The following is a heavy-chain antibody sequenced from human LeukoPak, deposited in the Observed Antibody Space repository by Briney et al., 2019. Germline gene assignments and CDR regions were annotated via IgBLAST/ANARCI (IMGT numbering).Heavy chain of an antibody. V-gene: IGHV4-39*07. D-gene: IGHD6-19*01. CDR2: IYHSGST. CDR1: GGSISSSSYY. J-gene: IGHJ3*02. CDR3: ARTRQYSSGWPDAFDI. Sequence: SETLSLTCTVSGGSISSSSYYWGWIRQPPGKGLEWIGSIYHSGSTYYNPSLKSRVTISVDTSKNQFSLKLSSATAADTAVYYCARTRQYSSGWPDAFDIWGQGTMVTVSS.